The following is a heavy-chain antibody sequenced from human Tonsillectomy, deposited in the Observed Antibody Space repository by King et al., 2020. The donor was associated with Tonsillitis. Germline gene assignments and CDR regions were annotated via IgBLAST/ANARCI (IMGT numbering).Heavy chain of an antibody. CDR3: ARGSSYDFWRGYPPNRYYFDY. CDR2: ISAYNGNT. J-gene: IGHJ4*02. Sequence: QLVQSGAEVKKPGASVKVSCKASGYTFTSYGISWVRQAPGQGLEWMGWISAYNGNTNYAQKLQGRVTMTTDTSTSTAYMELRSLRSDDTAVYYCARGSSYDFWRGYPPNRYYFDYWGQGTLVTVSS. V-gene: IGHV1-18*04. CDR1: GYTFTSYG. D-gene: IGHD3-3*01.